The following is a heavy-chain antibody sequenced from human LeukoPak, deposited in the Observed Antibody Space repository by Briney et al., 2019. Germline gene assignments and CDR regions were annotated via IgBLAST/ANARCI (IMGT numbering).Heavy chain of an antibody. CDR1: GGSISHYY. CDR3: AREDPQTTVPEGMDV. J-gene: IGHJ6*02. CDR2: IYYSGTT. D-gene: IGHD4-17*01. V-gene: IGHV4-59*01. Sequence: SETLSLTCTVPGGSISHYYWSWIRQSPGKGLEWIGYIYYSGTTNYNPSLKSRVTISVDTSRNQFSLQLRSVTAADTAVYYCAREDPQTTVPEGMDVWGQGTTVIVSS.